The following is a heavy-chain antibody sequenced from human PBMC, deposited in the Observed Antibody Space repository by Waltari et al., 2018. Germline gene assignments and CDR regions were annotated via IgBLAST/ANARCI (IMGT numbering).Heavy chain of an antibody. J-gene: IGHJ4*02. Sequence: QVQLPESGPGLVTPSETLSLTCSVSGGSINNSFWNWIRQPPGKGLQWIGYIRHTGITKSNPALKSRVTMAVDTSKSQVSLRLTSVSATDTAVYFCARWNSPGRYFGDWGQGTPVTVSS. CDR3: ARWNSPGRYFGD. D-gene: IGHD1-1*01. V-gene: IGHV4-59*12. CDR2: IRHTGIT. CDR1: GGSINNSF.